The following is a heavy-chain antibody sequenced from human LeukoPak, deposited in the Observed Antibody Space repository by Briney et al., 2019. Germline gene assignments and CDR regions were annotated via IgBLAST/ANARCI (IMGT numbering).Heavy chain of an antibody. CDR1: GFTFNSHR. CDR2: ISPNGVIT. CDR3: AKDDAWLQYGN. D-gene: IGHD5-24*01. V-gene: IGHV3-23*01. Sequence: GGSLRLSCAASGFTFNSHRMNGVRQAPGKGLVWVSGISPNGVITYYADSVKGGFTISRDNSKGTVYLHKNSLRPEDKAVYYCAKDDAWLQYGNWGRGTLVTVSS. J-gene: IGHJ4*02.